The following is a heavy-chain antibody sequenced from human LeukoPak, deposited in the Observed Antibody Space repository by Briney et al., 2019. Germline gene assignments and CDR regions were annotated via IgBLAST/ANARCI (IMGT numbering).Heavy chain of an antibody. V-gene: IGHV4-38-2*02. CDR3: ARGAYDYVWGSYRYPYYFDY. D-gene: IGHD3-16*02. CDR2: IYHSGST. CDR1: GYSISRGYY. Sequence: PSETLSLTCTVSGYSISRGYYWGWIRQPPGKGLEWIGSIYHSGSTYYNPSLKSRVTISVDTSKNQFSLKLSSVTAADTAVYYCARGAYDYVWGSYRYPYYFDYWGQGTLVTVSS. J-gene: IGHJ4*02.